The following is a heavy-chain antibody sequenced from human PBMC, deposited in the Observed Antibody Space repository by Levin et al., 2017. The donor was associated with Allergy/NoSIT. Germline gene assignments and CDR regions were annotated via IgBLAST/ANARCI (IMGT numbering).Heavy chain of an antibody. CDR2: MNPNSGNT. CDR3: ARGTTRGTVVTPSRYYYGMDV. J-gene: IGHJ6*02. V-gene: IGHV1-8*01. CDR1: GYTFTSYD. D-gene: IGHD4-23*01. Sequence: ASVKVSCKASGYTFTSYDINWVRQATGQGLEWMGWMNPNSGNTGYAQKFQGRVTMTRNTSISTAYMELSSLRSEDTAVYYCARGTTRGTVVTPSRYYYGMDVWGQGTTVTVSS.